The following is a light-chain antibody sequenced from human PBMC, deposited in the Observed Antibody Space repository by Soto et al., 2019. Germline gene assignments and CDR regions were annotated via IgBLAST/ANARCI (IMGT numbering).Light chain of an antibody. J-gene: IGLJ1*01. CDR1: SSDVGSYNR. V-gene: IGLV2-18*02. Sequence: QSVLTQPPSVSGSPGQSVTISCTGTSSDVGSYNRVSWYQQPPGTAPNLMIYGVSNRPSGVPDRFSASKSGDTASLTISGLQAEDEADYYCSSYTSSSTYVFGTGTKVTVL. CDR3: SSYTSSSTYV. CDR2: GVS.